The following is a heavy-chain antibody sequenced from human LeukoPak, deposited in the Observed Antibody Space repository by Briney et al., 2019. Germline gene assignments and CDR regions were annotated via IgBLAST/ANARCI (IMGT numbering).Heavy chain of an antibody. Sequence: SETLSLTCSVSGGSISSYYWSWIRQSPGKGLEWIGYIYYSGITNYNPSLKSRVTISVDTSKNHISLKLSSVTAADTAVYYCATTYAYVWGSFLYWGQGSLVTVSS. CDR2: IYYSGIT. CDR1: GGSISSYY. CDR3: ATTYAYVWGSFLY. J-gene: IGHJ4*02. D-gene: IGHD3-16*01. V-gene: IGHV4-59*01.